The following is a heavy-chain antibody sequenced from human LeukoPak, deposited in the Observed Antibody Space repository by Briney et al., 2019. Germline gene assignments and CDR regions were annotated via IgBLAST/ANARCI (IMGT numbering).Heavy chain of an antibody. D-gene: IGHD3-3*01. CDR1: GFTFSSYG. J-gene: IGHJ6*03. V-gene: IGHV3-7*03. CDR3: ARAGSVSYDFWSGYYWYYYYYMDV. CDR2: IKQDGSEK. Sequence: GGSLRLSCAASGFTFSSYGMHWVRQAPGKGLEWVANIKQDGSEKYYVDSVKGRFTISRDNAKNSLYLQMNSLKAEDTAVYYCARAGSVSYDFWSGYYWYYYYYMDVWGKGTTVTVSS.